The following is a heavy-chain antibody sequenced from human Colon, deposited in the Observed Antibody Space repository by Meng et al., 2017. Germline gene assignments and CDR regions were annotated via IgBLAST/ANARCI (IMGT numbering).Heavy chain of an antibody. CDR3: GRAPDY. CDR1: GSMTGADSYY. Sequence: SETLSLTCSVSGSMTGADSYYWGWIRQSPGKGLEWIGSHYYSGKTYYNPSLKSRVTISVDASKSQFSLKLTSATAADTAVYFCGRAPDYWGQGTLVTVSS. CDR2: HYYSGKT. V-gene: IGHV4-39*07. J-gene: IGHJ4*02.